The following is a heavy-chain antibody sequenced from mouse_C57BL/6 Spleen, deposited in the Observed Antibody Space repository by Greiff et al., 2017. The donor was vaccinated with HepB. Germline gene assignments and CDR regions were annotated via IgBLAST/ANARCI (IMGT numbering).Heavy chain of an antibody. CDR2: IYPGDGDT. V-gene: IGHV1-82*01. CDR3: AREKLGFDY. Sequence: LVEPGASVKISCKASGYAFSSSWMNWVKQRPGKGLEWIGRIYPGDGDTNYNGKFKGKATLTADKSSSTAYMQLSSLTSEDSAVSFCAREKLGFDYWGQGTTLTVSS. CDR1: GYAFSSSW. J-gene: IGHJ2*01.